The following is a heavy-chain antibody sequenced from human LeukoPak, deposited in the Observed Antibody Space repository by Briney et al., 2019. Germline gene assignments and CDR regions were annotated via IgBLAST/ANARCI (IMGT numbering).Heavy chain of an antibody. CDR1: GDSVFRNSAA. J-gene: IGHJ6*02. D-gene: IGHD3-10*01. V-gene: IGHV6-1*01. Sequence: SQTLSLTCAISGDSVFRNSAARNWIRQSPSRGLEWLGRTYYMSKWYYDYAISVKGRITINADTSRNHFSLQLKSVTPEDTAVYYCTSEGVTRVREIIYDYYGMDVWGQGTTVTV. CDR2: TYYMSKWYY. CDR3: TSEGVTRVREIIYDYYGMDV.